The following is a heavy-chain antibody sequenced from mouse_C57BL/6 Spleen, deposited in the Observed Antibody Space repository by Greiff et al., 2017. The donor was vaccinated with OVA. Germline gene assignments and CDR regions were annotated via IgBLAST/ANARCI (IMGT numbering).Heavy chain of an antibody. V-gene: IGHV6-3*01. CDR2: IRLKSDNYAT. CDR3: TAITTVAVGSMDY. J-gene: IGHJ4*01. D-gene: IGHD1-1*01. Sequence: EVKVEESGGGLVQPGGSMKLSCVASGFTFSNYWMNWVRQSPEKGLEWVAPIRLKSDNYATHYAESVKGRFTISRDDSKSSVYLQMNNLRAEDTGIYYCTAITTVAVGSMDYWGQGTSVTVSS. CDR1: GFTFSNYW.